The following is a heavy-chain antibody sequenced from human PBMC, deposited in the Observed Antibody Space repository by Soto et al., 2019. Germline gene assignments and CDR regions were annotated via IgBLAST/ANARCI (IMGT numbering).Heavy chain of an antibody. CDR1: GFTFSSYS. Sequence: GGSLRLSCAASGFTFSSYSMNWVRQAPGKGLEWVSYISSSSSTIYYADSVKGRFTISRDNAKNSLYLQMNSLRAEDTAVYYCARDYAKASGYRFVRNEYNDYWGQGTLVTVSS. CDR3: ARDYAKASGYRFVRNEYNDY. J-gene: IGHJ4*02. D-gene: IGHD5-12*01. CDR2: ISSSSSTI. V-gene: IGHV3-48*01.